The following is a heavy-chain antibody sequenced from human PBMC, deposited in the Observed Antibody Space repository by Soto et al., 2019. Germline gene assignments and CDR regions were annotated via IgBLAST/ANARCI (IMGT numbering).Heavy chain of an antibody. CDR3: ARMYSSGSGWFHP. J-gene: IGHJ5*02. Sequence: SETLSLTCFVAGYSLSAGGYYWSWIRHHPWKGLEWIGSLYSSGSIIYNSSLRSRVSISGDTSSNKFSMSLTSVTAADTARYYCARMYSSGSGWFHPWGQGTLVTVSS. D-gene: IGHD6-19*01. V-gene: IGHV4-31*03. CDR2: LYSSGSI. CDR1: GYSLSAGGYY.